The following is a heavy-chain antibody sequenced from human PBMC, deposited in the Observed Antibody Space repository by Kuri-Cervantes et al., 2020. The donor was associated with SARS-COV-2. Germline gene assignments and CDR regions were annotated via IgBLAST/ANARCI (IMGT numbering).Heavy chain of an antibody. CDR2: IYTSGST. CDR1: GGSISSGSYY. D-gene: IGHD3-10*01. Sequence: SETLSLTCTVSGGSISSGSYYWSWIRQPAGKGLGWIGHIYTSGSTNYNPSLKSRVTISVDTSKNQFSLKLSSVTAADTAVYYCARDSAGSDYYYYMDVWGKGTTVTVSS. CDR3: ARDSAGSDYYYYMDV. V-gene: IGHV4-61*09. J-gene: IGHJ6*03.